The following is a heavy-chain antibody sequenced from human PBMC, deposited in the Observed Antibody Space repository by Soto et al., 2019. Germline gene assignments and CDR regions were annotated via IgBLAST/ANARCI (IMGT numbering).Heavy chain of an antibody. CDR2: ISYDGSNK. D-gene: IGHD3-10*01. Sequence: GSLRLSCAASGFTFSSYAMHWVRQAPGKGLEWVAVISYDGSNKYYADSVKGRFTISRDNSKNTLYLQMNSLRAEDTAVYYCACIESSPDSGPGYYYYYGMDVWGQGTTVTVSS. CDR1: GFTFSSYA. V-gene: IGHV3-30-3*01. CDR3: ACIESSPDSGPGYYYYYGMDV. J-gene: IGHJ6*02.